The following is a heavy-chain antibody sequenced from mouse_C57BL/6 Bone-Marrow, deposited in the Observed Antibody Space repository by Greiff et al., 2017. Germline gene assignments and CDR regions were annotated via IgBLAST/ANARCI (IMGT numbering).Heavy chain of an antibody. CDR3: ARRGDPYYFDY. CDR1: GFTFSDYY. Sequence: VQVVESGGGLVQPGGSLKLSCAASGFTFSDYYMYWVRQTPEKRLEWVAYISNGGGSTYYPDTVKGRFTISRDNAKNTLYLQMSRLKSEDTAMYYCARRGDPYYFDYWGQGTTLTVSS. J-gene: IGHJ2*01. CDR2: ISNGGGST. D-gene: IGHD2-13*01. V-gene: IGHV5-12*01.